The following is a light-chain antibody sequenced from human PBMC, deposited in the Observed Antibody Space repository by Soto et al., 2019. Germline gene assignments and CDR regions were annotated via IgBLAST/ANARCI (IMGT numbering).Light chain of an antibody. V-gene: IGKV3-15*01. CDR3: RQDNNWTPMT. Sequence: EIVMTQSPATLSVSPGERATLSCRASQSVSTNLDWYQQKTGQAPNLLIYGASTRATGIPARLSGSGSGREYFTTISSLLSPDFAVSYCRQDNNWTPMTFGQGTRLEIK. CDR2: GAS. J-gene: IGKJ5*01. CDR1: QSVSTN.